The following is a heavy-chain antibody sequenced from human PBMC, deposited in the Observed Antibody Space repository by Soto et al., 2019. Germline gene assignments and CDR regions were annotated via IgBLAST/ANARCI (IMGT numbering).Heavy chain of an antibody. CDR1: GFTFSSYG. D-gene: IGHD1-7*01. CDR3: AKDRLELLLYYYYGMDV. V-gene: IGHV3-30*18. Sequence: GGSLRLSCAASGFTFSSYGMHWVRQAPGKGLEWVAVISYDGSNKYYADSVKGRFTISRDNSKNTLYLQMNSLRAEDTAVYYCAKDRLELLLYYYYGMDVWGQGTTVTVSS. CDR2: ISYDGSNK. J-gene: IGHJ6*02.